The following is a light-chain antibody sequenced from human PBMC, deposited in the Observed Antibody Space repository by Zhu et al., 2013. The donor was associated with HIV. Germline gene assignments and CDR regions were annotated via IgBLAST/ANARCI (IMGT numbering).Light chain of an antibody. CDR2: EVN. CDR3: SSYTSTITLVV. V-gene: IGLV2-14*01. CDR1: SSDLGVYNY. J-gene: IGLJ3*02. Sequence: QSALTQPASVSGSPGQSIAISCTGTSSDLGVYNYVSWYQQHPGKAPKLIIYEVNYRPSGVSNRFSGSKSGNTASLTISGLQTEDEADYYCSSYTSTITLVVFGGGTKLTVL.